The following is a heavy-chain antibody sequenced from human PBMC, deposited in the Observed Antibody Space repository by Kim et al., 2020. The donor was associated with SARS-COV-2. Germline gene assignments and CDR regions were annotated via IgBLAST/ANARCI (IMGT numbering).Heavy chain of an antibody. J-gene: IGHJ3*02. Sequence: SVKVSCKASGGTFSSYAISWVRQAPGQGLEWMGGIIPIFGTANYAQKFQGRVTITADESTSTAYMELSSLRSEDTAVYYCARDQGVVVVAAKAFDIWGQGTMVTVSS. V-gene: IGHV1-69*13. D-gene: IGHD2-15*01. CDR1: GGTFSSYA. CDR3: ARDQGVVVVAAKAFDI. CDR2: IIPIFGTA.